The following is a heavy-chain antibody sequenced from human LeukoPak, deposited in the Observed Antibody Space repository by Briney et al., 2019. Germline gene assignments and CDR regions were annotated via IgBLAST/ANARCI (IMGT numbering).Heavy chain of an antibody. D-gene: IGHD5-18*01. CDR3: AKDRRGYSYGDFDY. Sequence: PGGSLRLSCAASGFTFDDYAMHWVRQAPGKGLEWVSGISWNSGSIGYADSVKGRFTISRDNAKNSLYLQMNGLRAEDTALYYCAKDRRGYSYGDFDYWGQGTLVTVSS. J-gene: IGHJ4*02. CDR2: ISWNSGSI. CDR1: GFTFDDYA. V-gene: IGHV3-9*01.